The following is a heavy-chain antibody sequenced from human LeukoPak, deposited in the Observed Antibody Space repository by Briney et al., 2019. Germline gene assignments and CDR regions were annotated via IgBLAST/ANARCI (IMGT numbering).Heavy chain of an antibody. CDR2: ISWNSGSI. Sequence: GRSLRLSCAASGFTFDDYAMHWVRQAPGKGLEWVSGISWNSGSIGYADSVKGRFTISRDNAKNSLYLQMNSLRAEDTALYYCATQKYSSSRYYYGMDVWGQGTTVTVSS. V-gene: IGHV3-9*01. CDR3: ATQKYSSSRYYYGMDV. D-gene: IGHD6-13*01. CDR1: GFTFDDYA. J-gene: IGHJ6*02.